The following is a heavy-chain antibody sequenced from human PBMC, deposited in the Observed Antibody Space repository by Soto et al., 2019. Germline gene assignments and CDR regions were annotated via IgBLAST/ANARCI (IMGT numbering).Heavy chain of an antibody. Sequence: VSVKVSSKGFGYNFMKYGLNWLRQAPEQGLEWVGWISPYSGYTHSAQKFHGRLTLTTDTAAATAYMDLRILRSADTALYYCTREAIVVIPAAQPSHSDSWRQRTLVIVSS. J-gene: IGHJ4*02. D-gene: IGHD2-2*01. V-gene: IGHV1-18*01. CDR1: GYNFMKYG. CDR3: TREAIVVIPAAQPSHSDS. CDR2: ISPYSGYT.